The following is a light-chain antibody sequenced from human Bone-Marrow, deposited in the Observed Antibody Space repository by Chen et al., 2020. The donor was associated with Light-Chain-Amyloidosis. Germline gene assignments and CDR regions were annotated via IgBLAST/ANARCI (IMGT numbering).Light chain of an antibody. CDR3: QSADSSGTYEVI. Sequence: SYELTQQPSVSVSPGQTARITCSGDDLPTKYAYWSHQKPGQAPVLLIHRNNARPAGISERFSGSSSGTTATLTISGGQAEDEADYHCQSADSSGTYEVIFGGGTKLTVL. J-gene: IGLJ2*01. V-gene: IGLV3-25*03. CDR2: RNN. CDR1: DLPTKY.